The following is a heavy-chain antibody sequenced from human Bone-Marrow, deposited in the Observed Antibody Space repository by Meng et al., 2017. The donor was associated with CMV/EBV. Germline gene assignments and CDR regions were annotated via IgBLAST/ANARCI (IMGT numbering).Heavy chain of an antibody. V-gene: IGHV4-34*01. CDR2: INHSGST. J-gene: IGHJ4*02. CDR3: ALTPLGYYDFWSGIRPHCDY. CDR1: GGSFSGYY. D-gene: IGHD3-3*01. Sequence: SETLSLTCAVYGGSFSGYYWSWIRQPPGKGLEWIGEINHSGSTNYNPSLKSRVTISVDTSKNQFSLKLSSVTAADTAVYYCALTPLGYYDFWSGIRPHCDYWGQGTLVTFAS.